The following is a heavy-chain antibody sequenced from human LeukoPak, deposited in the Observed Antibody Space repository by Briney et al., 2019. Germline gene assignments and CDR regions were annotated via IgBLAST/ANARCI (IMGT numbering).Heavy chain of an antibody. V-gene: IGHV1-18*01. J-gene: IGHJ5*02. CDR2: ISAYNGNT. D-gene: IGHD5-18*01. Sequence: ASVKVSCKASGYTFTSYGISWVRQAPGQGLEWMGWISAYNGNTNYAQKFQGRVTMTRDTSISTAYMELSRLRSDDTAVYYCARARTAMVTGWFDPWGQGTLVTVSS. CDR1: GYTFTSYG. CDR3: ARARTAMVTGWFDP.